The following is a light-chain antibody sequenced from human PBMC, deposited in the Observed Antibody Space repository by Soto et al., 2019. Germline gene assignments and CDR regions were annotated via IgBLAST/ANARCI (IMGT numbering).Light chain of an antibody. CDR3: EQYNSYAWT. Sequence: DIQMTQSPSTLSASVGDRVTITCRASQSISSLLAWSQQKPGKAPKLLIYDASSLESGVPSRFSGSGSGTEFTRTNSILQPDDFATYDSEQYNSYAWTFGQGTNVEIK. CDR2: DAS. V-gene: IGKV1-5*01. CDR1: QSISSL. J-gene: IGKJ1*01.